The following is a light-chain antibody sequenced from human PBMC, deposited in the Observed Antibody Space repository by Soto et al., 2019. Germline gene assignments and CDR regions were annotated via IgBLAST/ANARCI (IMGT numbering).Light chain of an antibody. V-gene: IGKV1-39*01. Sequence: DIQMTQSPSSLSASIGDRVTITCRASQSISIYLNWYQQKPGKAPKVPIYAASTLQSGVPSRFSGSGSGTDFTLTISNLQPEDFASYYCQQAYINPRTFGPGTKVDI. J-gene: IGKJ1*01. CDR3: QQAYINPRT. CDR2: AAS. CDR1: QSISIY.